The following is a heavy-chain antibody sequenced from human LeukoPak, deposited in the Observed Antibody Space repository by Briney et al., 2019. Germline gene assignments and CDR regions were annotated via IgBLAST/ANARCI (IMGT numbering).Heavy chain of an antibody. CDR3: ARVTGAGAYYDFWSGYPNNYYYYYMDV. J-gene: IGHJ6*03. CDR1: GGSFSGYY. CDR2: INHSGST. Sequence: PSETLSLTCAVYGGSFSGYYWSWIRQPPRKGLEWIGEINHSGSTDYNPSLKSRVTISVDTSKNQFSLKLSSVTAADTAVYYCARVTGAGAYYDFWSGYPNNYYYYYMDVWGKGTTVTVSS. D-gene: IGHD3-3*01. V-gene: IGHV4-34*01.